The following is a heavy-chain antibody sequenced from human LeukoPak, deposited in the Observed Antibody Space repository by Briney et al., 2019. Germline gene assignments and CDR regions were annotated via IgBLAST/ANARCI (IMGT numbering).Heavy chain of an antibody. CDR1: GFTFSSYG. CDR3: ANEYCSGGSCGYYGMDV. V-gene: IGHV3-30*18. Sequence: PGGPLRLSCAASGFTFSSYGMHWVRQAPGKGLEWVAVISYDGSNKYYADSVKGRFTISRDNSKNTLYLQMNSLRAEDTAVYYCANEYCSGGSCGYYGMDVWGQGTTVTVSS. CDR2: ISYDGSNK. J-gene: IGHJ6*02. D-gene: IGHD2-15*01.